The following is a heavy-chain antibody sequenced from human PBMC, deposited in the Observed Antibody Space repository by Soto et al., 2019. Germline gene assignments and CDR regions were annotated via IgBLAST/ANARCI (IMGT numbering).Heavy chain of an antibody. D-gene: IGHD3-22*01. CDR1: GGSFSGYY. J-gene: IGHJ6*02. CDR3: ARAHLASSGYYYRPVWFYGMDV. V-gene: IGHV4-34*01. Sequence: QVQLQQWGAGLLKPSETLSLTCAVYGGSFSGYYWSWIRQPPGKGPEWIGEINHSGSTNYNPSLKSRVTISVDTSKNQFSLKLSSVTAADTAVYYCARAHLASSGYYYRPVWFYGMDVWGQGTTVTVSS. CDR2: INHSGST.